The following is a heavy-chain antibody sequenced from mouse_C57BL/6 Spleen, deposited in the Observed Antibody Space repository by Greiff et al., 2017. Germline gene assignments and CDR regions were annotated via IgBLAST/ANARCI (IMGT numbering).Heavy chain of an antibody. Sequence: QVQLQQSGAELAKPGASVKLSCKASGYTFTSYWMHWVKQRPGQGLEWIGYINPSSGYTKYNQKFKDKATLTADKSSSTAYMQLSSLTYEDSAVYYCARCFDGYWWYFDVWGTGTTVTVSS. D-gene: IGHD2-3*01. CDR2: INPSSGYT. CDR1: GYTFTSYW. J-gene: IGHJ1*03. V-gene: IGHV1-7*01. CDR3: ARCFDGYWWYFDV.